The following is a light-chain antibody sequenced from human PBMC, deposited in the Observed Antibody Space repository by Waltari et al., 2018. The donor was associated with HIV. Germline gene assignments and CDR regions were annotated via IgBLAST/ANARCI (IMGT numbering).Light chain of an antibody. CDR2: GAS. V-gene: IGKV3-15*01. J-gene: IGKJ2*01. CDR1: QSINNN. CDR3: QQYKNWPYT. Sequence: EIVMTQSPATLSVSPGERATLSCRASQSINNNLAWYQQKPGQAPRLLIYGASTRATGIPARFSGSESATEFALTISSLQSGDFAVYFCQQYKNWPYTFGQGTKLEIK.